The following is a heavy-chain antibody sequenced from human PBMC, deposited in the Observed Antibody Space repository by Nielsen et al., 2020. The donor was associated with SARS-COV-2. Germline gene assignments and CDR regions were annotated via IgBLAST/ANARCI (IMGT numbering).Heavy chain of an antibody. CDR2: INHSGST. Sequence: WIRQPPGKGLEWIGEINHSGSTNYNPSLKSRVTISVDKSKNQFSLKLSSVTAADTAVYYCARGEYGDYLSGMDVWGQGTTVTVSS. D-gene: IGHD4-17*01. J-gene: IGHJ6*02. V-gene: IGHV4-4*02. CDR3: ARGEYGDYLSGMDV.